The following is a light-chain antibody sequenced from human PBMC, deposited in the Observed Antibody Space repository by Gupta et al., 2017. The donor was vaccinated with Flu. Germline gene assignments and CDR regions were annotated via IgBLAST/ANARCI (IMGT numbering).Light chain of an antibody. CDR1: SSDVGGYNY. CDR3: SSYTRSDTFV. V-gene: IGLV2-14*01. Sequence: QSGLTQPASVSGSPGQSSTISCTGTSSDVGGYNYVSWYQKHPGKAPKLMIYEVSNRPAGVSNRFSGSKSGNTASLTISGLKAEDEADYYCSSYTRSDTFVFGTGTKVTVL. J-gene: IGLJ1*01. CDR2: EVS.